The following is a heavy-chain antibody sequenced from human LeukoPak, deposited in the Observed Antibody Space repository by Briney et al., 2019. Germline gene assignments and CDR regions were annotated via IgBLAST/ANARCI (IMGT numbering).Heavy chain of an antibody. V-gene: IGHV3-30*04. CDR2: ISYDGSNK. J-gene: IGHJ4*02. CDR3: ARGPDIVVVVAALNLFDY. D-gene: IGHD2-15*01. CDR1: GFTFSSYA. Sequence: GGSLRLSCAASGFTFSSYAMHWVRQAPGKGLEGGAVISYDGSNKYYADSVKGRFTISRDNSKNTLYLQMNSLRAEDTAVYYCARGPDIVVVVAALNLFDYWGQGTLVTVSS.